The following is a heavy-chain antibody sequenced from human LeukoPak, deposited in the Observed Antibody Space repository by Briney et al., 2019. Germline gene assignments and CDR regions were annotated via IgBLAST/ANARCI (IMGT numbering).Heavy chain of an antibody. CDR3: ARVRRHNWNDGRDAFDI. J-gene: IGHJ3*02. D-gene: IGHD1-1*01. Sequence: GGSLRLSCAASGFTFSSYWMSWVRQAPGKGLEWVANIKQDGSEKYYVDSVKGRFAISRDNTKNSLYLQMNSLRAEDTAVYYCARVRRHNWNDGRDAFDIWGQGTMVTVSS. CDR1: GFTFSSYW. CDR2: IKQDGSEK. V-gene: IGHV3-7*01.